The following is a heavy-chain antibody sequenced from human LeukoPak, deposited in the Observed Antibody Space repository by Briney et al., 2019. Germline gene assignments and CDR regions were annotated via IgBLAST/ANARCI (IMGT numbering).Heavy chain of an antibody. V-gene: IGHV3-53*01. CDR3: AKDRGIAVAGTDFDS. CDR2: IYSGVST. D-gene: IGHD6-19*01. J-gene: IGHJ4*02. CDR1: GFTVSSNY. Sequence: GGSLRLSCAASGFTVSSNYMTWVRQAPGKGLECVSVIYSGVSTYYADSVKGRFTISRDNSKNTLYLQMNSLRAEDTAVYYCAKDRGIAVAGTDFDSWGQGTLVTVSS.